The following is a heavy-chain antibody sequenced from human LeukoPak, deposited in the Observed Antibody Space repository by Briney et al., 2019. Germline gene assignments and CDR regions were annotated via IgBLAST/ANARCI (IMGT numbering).Heavy chain of an antibody. CDR2: IYYSGST. Sequence: SETLSLTCTVSGGSISSYYWSWIRQPPGKGLEWIGYIYYSGSTNYNPSLKSRVTISVDTSKNQFSLKLSSVTAADTAVYYCARAYKNYYDSSGYLDYWGQGTLVTVSS. J-gene: IGHJ4*02. CDR1: GGSISSYY. V-gene: IGHV4-59*01. D-gene: IGHD3-22*01. CDR3: ARAYKNYYDSSGYLDY.